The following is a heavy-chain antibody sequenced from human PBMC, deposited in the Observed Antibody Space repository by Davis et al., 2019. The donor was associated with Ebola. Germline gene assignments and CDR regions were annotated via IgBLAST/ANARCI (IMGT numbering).Heavy chain of an antibody. J-gene: IGHJ4*02. D-gene: IGHD1-26*01. Sequence: GESLKISCAASGFVFSSYAMSWVRQAPGKGLEWVSVISGSGGSTYYADSVKGRFTTSRDNSKNTLYLQMNTLRAEDTAVYYCAKGTGATPAYHFDSWGQGTLVTVSS. CDR1: GFVFSSYA. CDR2: ISGSGGST. V-gene: IGHV3-23*01. CDR3: AKGTGATPAYHFDS.